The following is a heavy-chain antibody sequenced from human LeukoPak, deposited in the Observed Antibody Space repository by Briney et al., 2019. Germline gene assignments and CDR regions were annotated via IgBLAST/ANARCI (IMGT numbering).Heavy chain of an antibody. CDR1: GGSFSGYY. D-gene: IGHD3-16*02. CDR2: INHSGST. Sequence: PSETLSLTCAVYGGSFSGYYWSWIRQPPGKGLEWIGEINHSGSTNYNPSLKSRGTISVDTSKNQFSLKLSSVTAADTAVYYCARLILSDYVWGSYRYAIDYWGQGTLVTVSS. V-gene: IGHV4-34*01. J-gene: IGHJ4*02. CDR3: ARLILSDYVWGSYRYAIDY.